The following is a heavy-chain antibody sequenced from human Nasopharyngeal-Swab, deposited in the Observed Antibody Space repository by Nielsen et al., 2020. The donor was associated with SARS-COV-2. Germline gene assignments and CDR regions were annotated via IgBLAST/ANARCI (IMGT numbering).Heavy chain of an antibody. CDR1: GCSVSSGSYY. V-gene: IGHV4-61*01. J-gene: IGHJ6*02. CDR2: IYYSGST. CDR3: ARDHYGSGSPSMDV. D-gene: IGHD3-10*01. Sequence: ESLKIYCPVSGCSVSSGSYYWSWIRQPPGKGLEWIGYIYYSGSTNYNPSLRSRVTISVDASKNQFSLKLSSVTAADTAVYYCARDHYGSGSPSMDVWGQGTTVTVSS.